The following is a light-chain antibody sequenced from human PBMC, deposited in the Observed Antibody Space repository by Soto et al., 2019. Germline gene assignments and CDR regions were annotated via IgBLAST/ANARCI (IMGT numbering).Light chain of an antibody. CDR1: QSAYSSY. Sequence: PGDRATLSCRSSQSAYSSYLSWYQQKPGQAPRLLIYGASNRATGIPDRFSGSGSGTDFTLTISGLEPEDFAVYDCQQYGTSLFTFGGGTRVEIK. V-gene: IGKV3-20*01. CDR3: QQYGTSLFT. CDR2: GAS. J-gene: IGKJ4*01.